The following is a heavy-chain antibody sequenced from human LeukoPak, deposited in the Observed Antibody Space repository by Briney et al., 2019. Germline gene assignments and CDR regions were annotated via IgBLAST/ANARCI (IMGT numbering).Heavy chain of an antibody. V-gene: IGHV3-30*04. Sequence: GRSLRLSCAASGFTFSSYAMQWVRQAPGKGGEGGAVISYDGSNKYYADSVQGRFTISRDNSKNTLYLQMNSLRAEDTAVYYCAGSAPGITPAFDIWGQGTMVTVSS. J-gene: IGHJ3*02. CDR3: AGSAPGITPAFDI. CDR2: ISYDGSNK. CDR1: GFTFSSYA. D-gene: IGHD2-15*01.